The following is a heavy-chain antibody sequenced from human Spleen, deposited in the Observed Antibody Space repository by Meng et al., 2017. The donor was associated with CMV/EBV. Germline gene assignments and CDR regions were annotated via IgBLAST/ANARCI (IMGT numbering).Heavy chain of an antibody. V-gene: IGHV3-66*01. J-gene: IGHJ6*02. Sequence: GESLKISCAASGFTVSSSNMNWVRQAPGKGLEWVSLIYSGGSTYYADSVKGRFTISRDNTKNTLYLQMNSLRAEDTAVYYCAKDGGYYYYYGMDVWGQGTTVTVSS. CDR3: AKDGGYYYYYGMDV. CDR1: GFTVSSSN. D-gene: IGHD6-13*01. CDR2: IYSGGST.